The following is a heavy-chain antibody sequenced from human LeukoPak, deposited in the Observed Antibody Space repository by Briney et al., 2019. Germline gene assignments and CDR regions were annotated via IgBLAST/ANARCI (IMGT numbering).Heavy chain of an antibody. CDR1: GFTFSSYS. Sequence: GGSLRLSCAASGFTFSSYSMNWVRQAPGKGLEWVSYISSSSSTIYYADSVKGRFTISRDNAKNSLYLQMNSLRAEDTAVYYCARDGGITIFGVVIRDFDYWGQGTLVTVSS. J-gene: IGHJ4*02. CDR2: ISSSSSTI. CDR3: ARDGGITIFGVVIRDFDY. V-gene: IGHV3-48*01. D-gene: IGHD3-3*01.